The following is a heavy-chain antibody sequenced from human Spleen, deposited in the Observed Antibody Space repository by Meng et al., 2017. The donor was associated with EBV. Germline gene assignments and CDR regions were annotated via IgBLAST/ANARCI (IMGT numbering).Heavy chain of an antibody. CDR1: GFTFRRYW. V-gene: IGHV3-74*01. J-gene: IGHJ4*02. CDR2: TNEDGGIT. CDR3: SRDLVGSDDD. Sequence: EVQLVESGGALVQPGGSLRLSCVASGFTFRRYWMHWVRQVPGKGLEWVSRTNEDGGITNYADSVKGRFTISRDNTKNTLYLQMNSLRAEDTAVYFCSRDLVGSDDDWGQGTLVTVSS. D-gene: IGHD6-25*01.